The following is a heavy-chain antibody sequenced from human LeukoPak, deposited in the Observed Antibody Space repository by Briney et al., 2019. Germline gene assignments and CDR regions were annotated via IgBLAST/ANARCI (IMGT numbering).Heavy chain of an antibody. CDR1: GFTFSSYW. Sequence: PSGGSLRLSCAASGFTFSSYWMSWVRQAPGKGLEWVAYIRSSSRGTIYYADSVKGRFTISRDNAKNSLYLQMNSLRAEDTAVYYCARDHNWAFDYWGQGTLVTVSS. CDR3: ARDHNWAFDY. J-gene: IGHJ4*02. D-gene: IGHD1-1*01. CDR2: IRSSSRGTI. V-gene: IGHV3-48*01.